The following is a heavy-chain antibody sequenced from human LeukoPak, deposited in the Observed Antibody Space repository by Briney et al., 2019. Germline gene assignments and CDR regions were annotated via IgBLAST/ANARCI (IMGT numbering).Heavy chain of an antibody. J-gene: IGHJ6*02. CDR1: GFTFSSYS. CDR3: ARDAKPEITMVRGVISYYYGMDV. D-gene: IGHD3-10*01. V-gene: IGHV3-48*04. CDR2: ISSSSSTI. Sequence: GGSLRLSCAASGFTFSSYSMNWVRQAPGKGLEWVSYISSSSSTIYYADSVKGRFTISRDNAKNTLYLQMNSLRAEDTAVYYCARDAKPEITMVRGVISYYYGMDVWGQGTTVTVSS.